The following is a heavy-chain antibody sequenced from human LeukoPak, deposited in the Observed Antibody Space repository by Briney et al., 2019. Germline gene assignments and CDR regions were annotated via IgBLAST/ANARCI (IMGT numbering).Heavy chain of an antibody. V-gene: IGHV3-48*02. J-gene: IGHJ4*02. CDR1: GITFSGYS. D-gene: IGHD1-26*01. CDR2: MTTSGNTI. Sequence: PGGSLRLSCVVSGITFSGYSMIWVRQAPGKGLECLSFMTTSGNTIFYAESVKDRFTISRDNAKKSLYLQMNSLRDEDTAVYYCARVGGATAVTMYFEYWGQGTLVTVSS. CDR3: ARVGGATAVTMYFEY.